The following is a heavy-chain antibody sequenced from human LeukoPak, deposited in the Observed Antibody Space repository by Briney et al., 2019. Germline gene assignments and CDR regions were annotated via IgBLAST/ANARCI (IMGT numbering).Heavy chain of an antibody. Sequence: ASVKVSCKASGGTFSSYAISWVRQAPGQGLEWMGGIIPIFGTANYAQKFQGRVTITADESTSTAYMELSSLRSEDTAVYYCARGVPPSPTFYYYYYYMDVWGKGTTVTVSS. CDR2: IIPIFGTA. D-gene: IGHD2-2*01. CDR3: ARGVPPSPTFYYYYYYMDV. CDR1: GGTFSSYA. V-gene: IGHV1-69*13. J-gene: IGHJ6*03.